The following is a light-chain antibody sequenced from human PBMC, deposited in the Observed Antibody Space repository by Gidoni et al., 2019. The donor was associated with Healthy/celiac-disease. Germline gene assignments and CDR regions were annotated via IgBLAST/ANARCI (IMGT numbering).Light chain of an antibody. J-gene: IGKJ4*01. CDR1: QSISNW. Sequence: DIQMTQSPSTLSASVGDRVTITCRASQSISNWLVWYQQKPGKAPKLLIYKASSLESGVPSRFSGSGSGTEFTLTISSLQPDDFATYYCQQYNSYSPLTFGGXTKVEIK. CDR3: QQYNSYSPLT. V-gene: IGKV1-5*03. CDR2: KAS.